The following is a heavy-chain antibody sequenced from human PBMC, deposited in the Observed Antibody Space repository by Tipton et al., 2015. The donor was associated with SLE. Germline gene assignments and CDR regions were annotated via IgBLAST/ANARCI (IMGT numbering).Heavy chain of an antibody. D-gene: IGHD3-10*01. CDR2: INSEGGT. V-gene: IGHV3-53*01. Sequence: SLRLSCAASGFSVRNNYMSWIRQAPGKGLEWVSGINSEGGTVHADSVKGRFTISRDISKNMVFLQMNSLRAEDTAIYYCAKDPLGSGPNFDYWGQGTLVTVSS. CDR1: GFSVRNNY. CDR3: AKDPLGSGPNFDY. J-gene: IGHJ4*02.